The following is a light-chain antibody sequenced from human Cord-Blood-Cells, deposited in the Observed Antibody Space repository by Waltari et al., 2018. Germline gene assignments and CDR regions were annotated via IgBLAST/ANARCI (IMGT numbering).Light chain of an antibody. V-gene: IGKV1-39*01. J-gene: IGKJ1*01. Sequence: IQMTQAPSSLSASVGDRVTITCWASQSISSYLNWDQQKPGKAPKLLLYAASSLQSGVPSGFSGGGSGTDFTLTISSLQPEDFATYYCQQSYSTPLTFGQGTKVEIK. CDR3: QQSYSTPLT. CDR1: QSISSY. CDR2: AAS.